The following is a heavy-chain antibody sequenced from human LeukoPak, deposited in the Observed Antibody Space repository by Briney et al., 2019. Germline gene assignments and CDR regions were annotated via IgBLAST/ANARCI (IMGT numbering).Heavy chain of an antibody. J-gene: IGHJ3*02. CDR2: MSYDGSNK. D-gene: IGHD5-18*01. V-gene: IGHV3-30*18. CDR3: AKSYSYGYRGAFDI. Sequence: QPGRSLRLSCAASGFTFSSYAVHWVRQAPGKGLEWVAVMSYDGSNKYYADSVKGRFTISRDNSKNTLYLQMNSLRAEDTAVYYCAKSYSYGYRGAFDIWGQGTMVTVSS. CDR1: GFTFSSYA.